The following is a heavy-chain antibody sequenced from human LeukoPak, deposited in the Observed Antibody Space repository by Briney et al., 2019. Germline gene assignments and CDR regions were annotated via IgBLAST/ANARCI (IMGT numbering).Heavy chain of an antibody. D-gene: IGHD1-7*01. J-gene: IGHJ4*02. CDR1: GFTFSSSA. V-gene: IGHV3-23*01. Sequence: GESLRLSCAASGFTFSSSAMSWVRQAPGKGLYWVSAISGSGTGTYYADSVEGRFTISRDNSKNTLYLQMNSLRAEDTAVYYCAKERGTGTSFDYWGQGTLVTVSS. CDR2: ISGSGTGT. CDR3: AKERGTGTSFDY.